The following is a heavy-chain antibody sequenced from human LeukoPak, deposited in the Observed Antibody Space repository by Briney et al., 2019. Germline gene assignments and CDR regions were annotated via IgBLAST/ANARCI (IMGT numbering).Heavy chain of an antibody. J-gene: IGHJ4*02. V-gene: IGHV3-23*01. CDR3: AKDLWFGEFDY. CDR1: GFTFSSYG. Sequence: GALRLSCAASGFTFSSYGMSWVRPAPGKGLEWVSAISGSGGSTYYADSVKGRFTISRDNSKNTLYLQMNSLRAEDTAVYYCAKDLWFGEFDYWGQGTLVTVSS. CDR2: ISGSGGST. D-gene: IGHD3-10*01.